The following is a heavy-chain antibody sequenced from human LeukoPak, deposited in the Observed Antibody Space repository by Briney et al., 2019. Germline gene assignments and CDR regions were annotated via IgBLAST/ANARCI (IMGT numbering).Heavy chain of an antibody. J-gene: IGHJ4*02. D-gene: IGHD6-13*01. V-gene: IGHV1-18*01. CDR1: GNTFTTYG. CDR3: ARLYSSSWYRVDDY. CDR2: ISPYNGNT. Sequence: GASVKVSCKASGNTFTTYGISWVRRAPGQGLEWMGWISPYNGNTNYAQKLQGRVTLTTDTSTSTAYMELRSLRSDDTAVYYCARLYSSSWYRVDDYWGQGTLVTVSS.